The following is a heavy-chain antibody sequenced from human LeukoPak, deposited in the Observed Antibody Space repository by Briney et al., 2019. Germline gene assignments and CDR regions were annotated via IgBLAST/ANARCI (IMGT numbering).Heavy chain of an antibody. CDR2: ISGSGGST. CDR3: AKDLSSFRATFGATNVY. J-gene: IGHJ4*02. D-gene: IGHD1-26*01. Sequence: PGGSLRLSCAASGFTFSSYAMSWVRQAPGKGLEWVSAISGSGGSTYYADSVKGRFTISRDNSKNTLYLQMNSLRAEDTAVYYCAKDLSSFRATFGATNVYWGQGTLVTVSS. CDR1: GFTFSSYA. V-gene: IGHV3-23*01.